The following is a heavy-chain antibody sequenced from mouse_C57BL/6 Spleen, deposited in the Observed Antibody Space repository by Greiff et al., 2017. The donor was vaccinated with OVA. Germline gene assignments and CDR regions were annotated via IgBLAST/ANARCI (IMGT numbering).Heavy chain of an antibody. CDR2: INPSNGGT. CDR1: GYTFTSYW. V-gene: IGHV1-53*01. Sequence: QVQLQQSGTELVKPGASVKLSCKASGYTFTSYWMHWVKQRPGQGLEWIGNINPSNGGTNYNEKFKSKATLTVDKSSSTAYMQLSSLTSEDSAVYYCAREGFGYGSSYWYFDVWGTGTTVTVSS. D-gene: IGHD1-1*01. CDR3: AREGFGYGSSYWYFDV. J-gene: IGHJ1*03.